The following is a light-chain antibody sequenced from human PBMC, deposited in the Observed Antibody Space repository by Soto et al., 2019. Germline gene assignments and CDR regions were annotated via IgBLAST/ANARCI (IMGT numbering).Light chain of an antibody. J-gene: IGKJ5*01. V-gene: IGKV3-11*01. CDR1: QSVSSY. CDR2: DAS. CDR3: QQLGAIT. Sequence: EIVLTQSPSTLSFSPGERATLSCRASQSVSSYLAWYQQKPGQAPRLLIYDASNRATGIPARFSGSGSGTDFTLTISSLEPEDFAVYYCQQLGAITFGQGTRLEIK.